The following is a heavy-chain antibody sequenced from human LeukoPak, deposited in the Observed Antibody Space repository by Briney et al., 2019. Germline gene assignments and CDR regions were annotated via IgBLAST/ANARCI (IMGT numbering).Heavy chain of an antibody. J-gene: IGHJ4*02. V-gene: IGHV3-33*06. D-gene: IGHD6-19*01. CDR2: IWYDGSNK. CDR3: AKDSWTSGWLDY. Sequence: GGSLRLSCAASGFTFSSYGMHWVRQAPGKELEWVAVIWYDGSNKYYADSVKGRFTISRDNSKNTLYLQMYSLRAEDTAVYYCAKDSWTSGWLDYWGQGTLVTVSS. CDR1: GFTFSSYG.